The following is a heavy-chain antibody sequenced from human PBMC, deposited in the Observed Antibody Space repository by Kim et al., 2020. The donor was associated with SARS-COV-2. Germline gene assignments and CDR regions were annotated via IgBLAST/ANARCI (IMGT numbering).Heavy chain of an antibody. V-gene: IGHV1-46*01. Sequence: GGSTSYAQKFQGRVTMTRDTSTSTVYMELSSLRSEDTAVYYCARGPSFDYWGQGTLVTVSS. CDR2: GGST. CDR3: ARGPSFDY. J-gene: IGHJ4*02.